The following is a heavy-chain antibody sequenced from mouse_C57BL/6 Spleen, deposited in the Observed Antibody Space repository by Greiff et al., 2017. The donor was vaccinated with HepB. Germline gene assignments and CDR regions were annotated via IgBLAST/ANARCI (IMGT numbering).Heavy chain of an antibody. Sequence: QVQLKESGPELVKPGASVKISCKASGYAFSSSWMNWVKQRPGKGLEWIGRIYPGDGDTNYNGKFKGKATLTADKSSSTAYMQLSSLTSEDSAVYFCARLYSNYEGFAYWGQGTLVTVSA. CDR3: ARLYSNYEGFAY. D-gene: IGHD2-5*01. CDR2: IYPGDGDT. J-gene: IGHJ3*01. CDR1: GYAFSSSW. V-gene: IGHV1-82*01.